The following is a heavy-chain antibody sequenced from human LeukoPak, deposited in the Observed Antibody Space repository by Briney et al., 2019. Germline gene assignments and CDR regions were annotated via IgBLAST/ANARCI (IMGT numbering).Heavy chain of an antibody. CDR3: AKELDTMFFDY. Sequence: GGSLRLSCATSGFNFDRYTIHWVRQAPGKGLEWVSLAGWAGGTTFYSDSVRGRFTISRDSGRKSVYLQMNSLTTDDTAFYFCAKELDTMFFDYWGQGALVTVSP. D-gene: IGHD3-10*02. J-gene: IGHJ4*02. CDR2: AGWAGGTT. V-gene: IGHV3-43*01. CDR1: GFNFDRYT.